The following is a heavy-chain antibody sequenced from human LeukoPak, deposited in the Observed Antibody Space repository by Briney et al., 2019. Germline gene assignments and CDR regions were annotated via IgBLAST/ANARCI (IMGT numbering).Heavy chain of an antibody. J-gene: IGHJ3*02. Sequence: PSQTLSLTCTVSGGSISSGTYYWNWIRQPAGKGLEWIGRIYTTGSTNYNPSLKSRVTLSVDTSKNQFSLKLSSVTAADTAVYYCARDADGVDIWGQGIMVTVSS. CDR1: GGSISSGTYY. CDR2: IYTTGST. CDR3: ARDADGVDI. V-gene: IGHV4-61*02.